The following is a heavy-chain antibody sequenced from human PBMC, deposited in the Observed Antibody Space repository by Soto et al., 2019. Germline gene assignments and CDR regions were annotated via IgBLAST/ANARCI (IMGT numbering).Heavy chain of an antibody. Sequence: QLQLQESGPGLVKPTETLSLTCTVSGGSISSSSYYWGWIRQPPGKGLEWIGSIYYSGSSYNNPSLKSRVTLSSDTSMNLSSRNLSSVTAADTALYYCVRTYSGYYTHFDYWVEVTLVTVFS. D-gene: IGHD3-22*01. CDR2: IYYSGSS. CDR1: GGSISSSSYY. V-gene: IGHV4-39*02. CDR3: VRTYSGYYTHFDY. J-gene: IGHJ4*02.